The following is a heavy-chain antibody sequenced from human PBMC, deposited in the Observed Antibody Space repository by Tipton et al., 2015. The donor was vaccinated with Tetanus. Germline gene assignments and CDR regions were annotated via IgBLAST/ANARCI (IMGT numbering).Heavy chain of an antibody. J-gene: IGHJ4*02. CDR1: GFTFSSYG. CDR3: ARGTSRIGYYFDY. Sequence: SLRLSCAASGFTFSSYGMHWVRQAPGKGLEWVAVIWYDGSNRYYADSVKGRFTISRDNSKNTLYLQMNSLRAEDTAVYYCARGTSRIGYYFDYWGQGTLVTVSS. V-gene: IGHV3-33*01. D-gene: IGHD2-21*01. CDR2: IWYDGSNR.